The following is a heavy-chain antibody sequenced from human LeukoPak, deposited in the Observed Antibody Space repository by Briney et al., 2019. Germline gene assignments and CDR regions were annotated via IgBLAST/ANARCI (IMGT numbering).Heavy chain of an antibody. CDR2: ISAYNGNT. V-gene: IGHV1-18*04. CDR1: GYTFTNYG. J-gene: IGHJ4*02. CDR3: ARDSITTVRGVIRGSSDFDY. Sequence: GASVKVSCKASGYTFTNYGISWVRQAPGQGLEWMGWISAYNGNTNYAQKFQGRVTMTAETSTSTAYMELRSLRSDDTAVYYCARDSITTVRGVIRGSSDFDYRGQGTLVTVSS. D-gene: IGHD3-10*01.